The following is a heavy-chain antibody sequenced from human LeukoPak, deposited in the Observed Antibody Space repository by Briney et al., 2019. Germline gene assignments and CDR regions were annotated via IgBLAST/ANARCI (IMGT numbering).Heavy chain of an antibody. CDR2: ISGSDIST. CDR3: AKDRSWYPYGFFDS. CDR1: GFTFSSYA. V-gene: IGHV3-23*01. Sequence: PGGSLRLFCAASGFTFSSYAMSWVRQAPGKGLEWVSGISGSDISTYYADSAKGRFTISRDNSKNTLYLQMNSLRAEDTAVYYCAKDRSWYPYGFFDSWGQGTLVTVSS. J-gene: IGHJ4*02. D-gene: IGHD3-10*01.